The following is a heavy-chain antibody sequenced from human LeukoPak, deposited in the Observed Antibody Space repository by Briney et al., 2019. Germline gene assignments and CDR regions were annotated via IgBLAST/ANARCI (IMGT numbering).Heavy chain of an antibody. D-gene: IGHD6-19*01. CDR1: GGSISSGDYY. CDR3: ARGYSSGWYYSGRHYNWFDP. CDR2: IYYSGST. Sequence: SQTLSLTCTVSGGSISSGDYYWSWIRQPPGKGLEWIGYIYYSGSTYYNPSLKSRVTISVDTSKNQFSLKLSSVTAADTAVYYCARGYSSGWYYSGRHYNWFDPWGQGTLVTVSS. J-gene: IGHJ5*02. V-gene: IGHV4-30-4*01.